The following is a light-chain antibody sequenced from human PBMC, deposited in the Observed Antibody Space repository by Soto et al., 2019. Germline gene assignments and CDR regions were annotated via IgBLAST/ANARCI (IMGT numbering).Light chain of an antibody. CDR1: SSNIGGNS. CDR3: GSWDSSMSAYV. CDR2: DDN. V-gene: IGLV1-51*01. J-gene: IGLJ1*01. Sequence: QSVLTQPPSVSAAPGQNVTISCSGSSSNIGGNSVSWYQQLPGTAPKLLIYDDNKRPSGIPDRFSGSKSGTSATLGVTGFQTGDEADYYCGSWDSSMSAYVFGTGTKVTVL.